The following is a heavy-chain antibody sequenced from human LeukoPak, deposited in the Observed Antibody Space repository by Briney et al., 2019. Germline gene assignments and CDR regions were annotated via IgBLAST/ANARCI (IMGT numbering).Heavy chain of an antibody. D-gene: IGHD4-17*01. Sequence: SQTLSLTCAISGDSVSSNSAAWTWIRQSPSRGLEWLGRTYYRPKWSEDYAVSVKSRITINPDTSKNQFSLHLNSVTPEDTAVYYCARGRVTTIANYYYYYIDVWGEGTTVTVS. V-gene: IGHV6-1*01. J-gene: IGHJ6*03. CDR2: TYYRPKWSE. CDR3: ARGRVTTIANYYYYYIDV. CDR1: GDSVSSNSAA.